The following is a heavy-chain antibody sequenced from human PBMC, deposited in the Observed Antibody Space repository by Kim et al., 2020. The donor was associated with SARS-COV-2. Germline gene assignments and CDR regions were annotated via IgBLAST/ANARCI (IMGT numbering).Heavy chain of an antibody. CDR2: I. V-gene: IGHV3-48*02. CDR3: ARVSVVITGGDY. Sequence: IYYAESVKGRFTISRDNAKNSLYLQMNSLRDEDTAVYYCARVSVVITGGDYWGQGTLVTVSS. D-gene: IGHD3-22*01. J-gene: IGHJ4*02.